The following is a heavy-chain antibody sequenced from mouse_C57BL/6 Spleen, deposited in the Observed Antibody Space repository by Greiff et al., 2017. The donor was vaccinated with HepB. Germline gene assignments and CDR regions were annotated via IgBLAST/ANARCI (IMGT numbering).Heavy chain of an antibody. CDR1: GFTFSDYY. V-gene: IGHV5-16*01. J-gene: IGHJ2*01. CDR2: INYDGSST. CDR3: ARSTYFDY. Sequence: DVKLQESEGGLVQPGSSMKLSCTASGFTFSDYYMAWVRQVPEKGLEWVANINYDGSSTYYLDSLKSRFIISRDNAKNILCLQMSSLKSEDTATYYCARSTYFDYWGQGTTLTVSS.